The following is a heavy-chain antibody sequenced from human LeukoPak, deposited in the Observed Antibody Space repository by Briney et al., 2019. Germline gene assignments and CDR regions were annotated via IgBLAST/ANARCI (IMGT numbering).Heavy chain of an antibody. Sequence: PSETLSLTCTVSGGSTDHCFWNWIRQTPGKGLEWIGYVYYSGSTVYNPSLQSRVSISIDTSKKQISLKLSSVTAADTAVYYCARDRGTYTYGGFDYWGQGTLVSVSS. CDR3: ARDRGTYTYGGFDY. J-gene: IGHJ4*02. V-gene: IGHV4-59*01. CDR1: GGSTDHCF. D-gene: IGHD3-16*01. CDR2: VYYSGST.